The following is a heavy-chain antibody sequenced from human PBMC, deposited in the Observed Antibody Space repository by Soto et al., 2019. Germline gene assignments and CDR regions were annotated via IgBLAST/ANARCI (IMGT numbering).Heavy chain of an antibody. V-gene: IGHV3-48*01. J-gene: IGHJ6*02. CDR2: ISSSSSTI. CDR1: GFTFSSYS. CDR3: ARADSGYAHGYYYYGMDV. D-gene: IGHD5-12*01. Sequence: PGGSLRLSCAASGFTFSSYSMNWVRQAPGKGLEWVSYISSSSSTIYYADSVKGRFTISRDNAKNSLYLQMNSLRAEDTAAYYCARADSGYAHGYYYYGMDVWGQGTTVTVSS.